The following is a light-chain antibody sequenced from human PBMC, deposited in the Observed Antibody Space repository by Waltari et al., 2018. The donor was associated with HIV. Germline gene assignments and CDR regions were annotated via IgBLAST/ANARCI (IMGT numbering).Light chain of an antibody. CDR3: QVWDSSNEHVV. V-gene: IGLV3-21*04. Sequence: SYVLTHPPSVSVAPGAAATISCGAWNIGGTPVHCYKQQPGQAPVLVTRYNSDRPSGITDRISGSNSGHTATLTITSVEAGDEATYYCQVWDSSNEHVVFGGGTELTVL. J-gene: IGLJ3*02. CDR2: YNS. CDR1: NIGGTP.